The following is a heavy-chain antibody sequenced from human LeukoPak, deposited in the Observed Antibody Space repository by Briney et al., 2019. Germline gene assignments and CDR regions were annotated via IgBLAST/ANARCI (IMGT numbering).Heavy chain of an antibody. V-gene: IGHV3-23*01. CDR1: GFTFSNYG. J-gene: IGHJ4*02. Sequence: PGGSLRLSCAASGFTFSNYGMGWVRQAPGRGLEWVSAISGSGGTTYYADSVKGRFTVSRDNSRNTLYLQMNSLRVEDTAIYYCAKGSRAARPYYFDSWGQGTLVTVSS. CDR3: AKGSRAARPYYFDS. CDR2: ISGSGGTT. D-gene: IGHD6-6*01.